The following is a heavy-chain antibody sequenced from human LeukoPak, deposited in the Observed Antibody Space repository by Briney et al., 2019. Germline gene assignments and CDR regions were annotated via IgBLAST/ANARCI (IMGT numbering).Heavy chain of an antibody. CDR1: GGSISSYY. Sequence: KPSETLSLTCTVSGGSISSYYWSWIRQPPGKGLEWIGYIYTSGSTNYNPSLKSRVTISVDTSKNQFSLKLSSVTAADTAVYYCARRPGYRFDPWGQGTLVTVSS. J-gene: IGHJ5*02. D-gene: IGHD6-25*01. CDR2: IYTSGST. V-gene: IGHV4-4*09. CDR3: ARRPGYRFDP.